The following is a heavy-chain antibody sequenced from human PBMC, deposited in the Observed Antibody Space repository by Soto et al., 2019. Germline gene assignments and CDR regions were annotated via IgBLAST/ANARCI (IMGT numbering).Heavy chain of an antibody. J-gene: IGHJ6*02. Sequence: GGSVQASCKASGSTFTNNGISWVRPAPGQGLEWMGWSSAYNGNTNYAQKLQGRVTTTTDASTNTAYMVQRNLRSDDTTVYYCARVDYGQYYNYYCMDVWGQGTTVTVSS. V-gene: IGHV1-18*01. CDR3: ARVDYGQYYNYYCMDV. CDR1: GSTFTNNG. D-gene: IGHD3-16*01. CDR2: SSAYNGNT.